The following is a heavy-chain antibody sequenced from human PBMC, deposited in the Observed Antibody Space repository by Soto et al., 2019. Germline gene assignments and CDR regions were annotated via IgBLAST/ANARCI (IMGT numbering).Heavy chain of an antibody. D-gene: IGHD2-15*01. J-gene: IGHJ6*02. V-gene: IGHV3-7*03. CDR3: ARWSQAMDV. CDR2: IAQDGTEI. Sequence: PGGSLRLSCATSGFRFSDYYMTWVRLAPGKGLEWVAYIAQDGTEIYNVDSVRGRFTTSRDSAKSSVYLHMNGLTAEDTALYYCARWSQAMDVWGQGTSVTVSS. CDR1: GFRFSDYY.